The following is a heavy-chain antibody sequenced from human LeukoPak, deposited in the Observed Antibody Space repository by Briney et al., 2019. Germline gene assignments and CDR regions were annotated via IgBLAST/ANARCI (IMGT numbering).Heavy chain of an antibody. CDR2: IHHDGRT. V-gene: IGHV4-34*01. D-gene: IGHD4-17*01. CDR1: GGVLSRYH. J-gene: IGHJ3*01. Sequence: SETLSLTCAGSGGVLSRYHRSCLGQSPGKGLEWMGDIHHDGRTKYKSSFKSRVTIFLDSSKNEVSLRLSPVTPTDTALYFCARAGVHRAYGVTVNAYDLWGQGTMVTVAP. CDR3: ARAGVHRAYGVTVNAYDL.